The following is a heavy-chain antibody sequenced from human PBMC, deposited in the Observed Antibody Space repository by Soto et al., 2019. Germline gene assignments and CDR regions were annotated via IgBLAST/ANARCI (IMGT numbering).Heavy chain of an antibody. J-gene: IGHJ4*02. V-gene: IGHV3-30*03. CDR2: ISYDGSNK. CDR1: GFTFSSYG. CDR3: ARVDY. Sequence: QVQLVESGGGVVQPGRSLRLSCAASGFTFSSYGMHWVRQAPGKGLEWVAVISYDGSNKYYADSVKGRFTISRDNSKNTLYLQMNGLGDADTAVYYCARVDYWGQGTLVTVSS.